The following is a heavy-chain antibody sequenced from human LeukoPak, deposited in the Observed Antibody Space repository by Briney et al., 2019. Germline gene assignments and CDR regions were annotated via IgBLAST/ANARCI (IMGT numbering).Heavy chain of an antibody. V-gene: IGHV3-53*05. D-gene: IGHD3-9*01. J-gene: IGHJ3*02. CDR2: IYGGGNT. CDR3: ARDHVLRYFDWLLKGDRAFDI. CDR1: GISVSVNY. Sequence: GGSLRLSCEASGISVSVNYMSWVRQAPGKGLEWVSIIYGGGNTFYADSVKGRFTISRDNSKNTLYLQMNSLRAEDTAVYYCARDHVLRYFDWLLKGDRAFDIWGQGTMVTVSS.